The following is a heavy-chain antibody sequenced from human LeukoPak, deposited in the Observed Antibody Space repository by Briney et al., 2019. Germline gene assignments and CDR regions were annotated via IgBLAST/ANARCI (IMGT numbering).Heavy chain of an antibody. V-gene: IGHV1-3*01. J-gene: IGHJ6*02. CDR3: AREEVVAMYYYGMDV. CDR2: INAGNGNT. CDR1: GDTFTSYA. D-gene: IGHD5-12*01. Sequence: ASVNVSCKASGDTFTSYAMHWVRQAPGQRLEWMGWINAGNGNTKYSQKFQGRVTITRDTSASTAYMELSSLRSEDTAVYYCAREEVVAMYYYGMDVWGQGTTVTVSS.